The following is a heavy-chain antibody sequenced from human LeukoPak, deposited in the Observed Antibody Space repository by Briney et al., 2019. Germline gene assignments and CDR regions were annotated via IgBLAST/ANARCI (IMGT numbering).Heavy chain of an antibody. Sequence: SETLSLTCAVYGGSFSGYYWSWIRQPPGKGREWIGEINHSGSTNYNPSLKSRVTISVDTSKNQFSLKLSSVTAADTAVYYCARVRPLYCSSTSCYPVDYWGQGTLVTVSS. V-gene: IGHV4-34*01. CDR1: GGSFSGYY. CDR2: INHSGST. D-gene: IGHD2-2*01. CDR3: ARVRPLYCSSTSCYPVDY. J-gene: IGHJ4*02.